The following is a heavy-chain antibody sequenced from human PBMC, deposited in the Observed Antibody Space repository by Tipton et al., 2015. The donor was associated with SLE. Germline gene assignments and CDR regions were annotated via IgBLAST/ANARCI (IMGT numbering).Heavy chain of an antibody. CDR1: GGSINSYY. J-gene: IGHJ6*02. Sequence: TLSLTCTVSGGSINSYYWTWIRQPAGKGLEWIGRIHTSETTAYNPSLQSRVTMSVDTSKKQFSLNLTSVTAADTAVYYCARILPDYCFYGMDVWGQGTTVTVSS. CDR2: IHTSETT. D-gene: IGHD3-3*01. CDR3: ARILPDYCFYGMDV. V-gene: IGHV4-4*07.